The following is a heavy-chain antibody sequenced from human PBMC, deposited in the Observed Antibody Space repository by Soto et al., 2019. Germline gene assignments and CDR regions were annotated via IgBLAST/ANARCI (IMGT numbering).Heavy chain of an antibody. CDR1: GFTCSSCT. CDR3: ARDFRPPYGVRYFDY. Sequence: GGSLRLSCAASGFTCSSCTMNWVRQAPGKGLEWVSSISLSTNYIYYADSLRGRFTISRHNSKNTLYLLMNSLRAEDTAVYYCARDFRPPYGVRYFDYWGQGTMVTVS. J-gene: IGHJ4*02. CDR2: ISLSTNYI. V-gene: IGHV3-21*04. D-gene: IGHD4-17*01.